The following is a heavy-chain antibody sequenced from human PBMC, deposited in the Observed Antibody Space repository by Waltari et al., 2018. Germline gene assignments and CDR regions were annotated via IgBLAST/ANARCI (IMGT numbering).Heavy chain of an antibody. CDR2: IKSKINGGTT. D-gene: IGHD2-8*02. CDR1: GFTFSTAW. CDR3: GDFTAFDY. Sequence: EVQLVESGGGLVEPGGYLRLSCAGSGFTFSTAWMHWVRQAPGKGLEWVGRIKSKINGGTTEYGAPVKGRFTISRDDSKNTVYLQMNSLKTEDTGVYYCGDFTAFDYWGQGSLVTVSS. V-gene: IGHV3-15*01. J-gene: IGHJ4*02.